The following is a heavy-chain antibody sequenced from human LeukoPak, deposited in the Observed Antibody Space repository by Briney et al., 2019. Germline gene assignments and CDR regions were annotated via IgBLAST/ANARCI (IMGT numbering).Heavy chain of an antibody. V-gene: IGHV3-7*01. D-gene: IGHD6-13*01. CDR3: ASGSSWYYY. J-gene: IGHJ4*02. CDR2: IKQDGSEK. CDR1: GFTLSNYW. Sequence: GGSLRLSCAASGFTLSNYWMSWVRQAPGKGLEWVANIKQDGSEKYYVDSVKRRFTISRDNAKNSLYLQMNSLRAEDTAVYYCASGSSWYYYWGQGTLVTVSS.